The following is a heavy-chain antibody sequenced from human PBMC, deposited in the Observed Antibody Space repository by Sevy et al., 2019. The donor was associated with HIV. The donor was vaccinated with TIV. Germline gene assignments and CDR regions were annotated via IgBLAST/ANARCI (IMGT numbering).Heavy chain of an antibody. V-gene: IGHV3-66*01. Sequence: GGSLRLSCAASGFTVSSNYMSWVRQAPGKGLEWVSVIYSGGSTYYADSVKGRFTISSDNSKNTLYLQMNSLRAEDTAVYYCARDLYYDSSGLDYWGQGTLVTVSS. D-gene: IGHD3-22*01. CDR1: GFTVSSNY. J-gene: IGHJ4*02. CDR3: ARDLYYDSSGLDY. CDR2: IYSGGST.